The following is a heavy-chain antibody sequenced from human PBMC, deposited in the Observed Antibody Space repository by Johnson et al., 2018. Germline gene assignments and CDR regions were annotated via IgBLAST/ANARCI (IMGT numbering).Heavy chain of an antibody. CDR2: ISGSGGST. J-gene: IGHJ6*03. V-gene: IGHV3-23*04. Sequence: VRLVESGGGLVQPGGSLRLSCAASGFTFSSYAMSWVRQAPGKGLEWVSAISGSGGSTYYADSVKGRFTISRDNSKNKLYLQMNRRRAEDTAVYYCAKEQGDYYYYYMDVGGKGTTVTVSS. CDR1: GFTFSSYA. CDR3: AKEQGDYYYYYMDV.